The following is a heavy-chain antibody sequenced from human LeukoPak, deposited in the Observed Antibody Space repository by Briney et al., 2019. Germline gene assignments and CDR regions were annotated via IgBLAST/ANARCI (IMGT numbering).Heavy chain of an antibody. Sequence: GSLRLSCGASGFTFISYGMQWVRPAPGKGLVWVSRINTDGSSTSYADSVKGRFTVSRDNAKNTLYLQVNSLRAEDTAVYFCTRELPREVTLDYWGQGTLVTVSS. CDR2: INTDGSST. CDR3: TRELPREVTLDY. J-gene: IGHJ4*01. CDR1: GFTFISYG. D-gene: IGHD2-21*02. V-gene: IGHV3-74*01.